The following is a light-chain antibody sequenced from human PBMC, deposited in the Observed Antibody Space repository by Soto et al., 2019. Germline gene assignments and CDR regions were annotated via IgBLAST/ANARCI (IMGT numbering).Light chain of an antibody. CDR3: SSDAGSNNWV. J-gene: IGLJ3*02. V-gene: IGLV2-8*01. CDR2: EVT. Sequence: QSALTQPPSASGSPGQSVTISCTGTSSDVGDYNYVSWYQQHPGKAPKLLIYEVTERPSGVPDRFSGTKSGNTASLTVSGLKADDEADYYCSSDAGSNNWVFGGGTKLTVL. CDR1: SSDVGDYNY.